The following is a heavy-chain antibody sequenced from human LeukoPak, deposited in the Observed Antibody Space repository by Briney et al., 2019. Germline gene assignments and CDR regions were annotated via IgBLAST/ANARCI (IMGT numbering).Heavy chain of an antibody. D-gene: IGHD4-11*01. V-gene: IGHV1-69*05. CDR1: GGTFSSYA. J-gene: IGHJ6*03. CDR2: IIPIFGKA. CDR3: AIADYSNYYYYYMDV. Sequence: VASVKVSCKASGGTFSSYAISWVRQAPGQGLEWMGGIIPIFGKANYAQKFQGRVTITTDESTSTAYMELSSLRSEDTAVYYCAIADYSNYYYYYMDVWGEGTTVTVSS.